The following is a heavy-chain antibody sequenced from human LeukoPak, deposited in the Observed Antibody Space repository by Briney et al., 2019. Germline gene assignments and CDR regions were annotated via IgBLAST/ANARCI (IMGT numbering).Heavy chain of an antibody. V-gene: IGHV4-4*07. CDR3: AREGGYYDSSGSGAFDI. CDR1: GGSFSGYY. J-gene: IGHJ3*02. D-gene: IGHD3-22*01. Sequence: SETLSLTCAVYGGSFSGYYWSWIRQPPGKGLEWIGRIYTSGSTNYNPSLKSRVTMSVDTSENQFSLKLSSVTAADTAVCYCAREGGYYDSSGSGAFDIWGQGTMVTVSS. CDR2: IYTSGST.